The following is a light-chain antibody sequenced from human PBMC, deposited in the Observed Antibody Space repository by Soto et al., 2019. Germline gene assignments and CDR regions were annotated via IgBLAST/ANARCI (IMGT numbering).Light chain of an antibody. CDR3: QQYYSYPQIT. V-gene: IGKV1-5*01. CDR2: AAS. CDR1: QSISSW. Sequence: IHMTQSPSTLSASVVYRVSITFRSSQSISSWLAWYQQKLGRAPRLLIYAASTLQSGVPSRFSGSGSGTDFTLTISCLQSEDFATYYCQQYYSYPQITFGQGTRLEIK. J-gene: IGKJ5*01.